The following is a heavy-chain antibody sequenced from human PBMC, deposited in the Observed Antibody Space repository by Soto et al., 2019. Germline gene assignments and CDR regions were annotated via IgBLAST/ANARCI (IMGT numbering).Heavy chain of an antibody. CDR1: GFTFSSYG. CDR3: ARDYYDSSGYPDY. Sequence: PGGSLRLSCAASGFTFSSYGMHWVRQAPGKGLEWVAVISYDGSNKYYADSVKGRFTISRDNSKNTLYLQMNSLRAEDTAVYYCARDYYDSSGYPDYWGQGTLVTVSS. V-gene: IGHV3-30*03. J-gene: IGHJ4*02. D-gene: IGHD3-22*01. CDR2: ISYDGSNK.